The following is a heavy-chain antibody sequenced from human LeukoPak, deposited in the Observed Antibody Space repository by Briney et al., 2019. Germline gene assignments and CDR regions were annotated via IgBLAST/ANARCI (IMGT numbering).Heavy chain of an antibody. CDR3: AARKVRGVWFYLDY. CDR1: GVTLSSYA. J-gene: IGHJ4*02. Sequence: GGSLRLSCAASGVTLSSYAMSWARQAPGKGLEWVSTIYDDNTYYADSVKGRFAISTDNSKNTLYLQMNSLRVEDTAVYFCAARKVRGVWFYLDYWGQGTLVTVSS. CDR2: IYDDNT. D-gene: IGHD3-10*01. V-gene: IGHV3-23*01.